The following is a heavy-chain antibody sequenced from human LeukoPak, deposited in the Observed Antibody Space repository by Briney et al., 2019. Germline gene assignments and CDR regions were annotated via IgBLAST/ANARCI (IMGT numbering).Heavy chain of an antibody. V-gene: IGHV3-33*01. D-gene: IGHD6-19*01. CDR1: GFNFRDSG. CDR3: ARDGSGWSSDY. J-gene: IGHJ4*02. Sequence: GGSLRLSCAASGFNFRDSGMHWVRQAPGKGLEWVAVMWNDGITGKYADSVRGRFSASRDNSKNTVYLQMDSLRADDTSVYYCARDGSGWSSDYWGQGTLVTVSS. CDR2: MWNDGITG.